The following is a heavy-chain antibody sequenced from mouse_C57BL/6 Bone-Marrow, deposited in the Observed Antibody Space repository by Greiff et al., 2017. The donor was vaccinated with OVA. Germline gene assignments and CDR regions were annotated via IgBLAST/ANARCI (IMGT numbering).Heavy chain of an antibody. CDR3: AKVTTVDAIDY. J-gene: IGHJ4*01. V-gene: IGHV1-54*01. D-gene: IGHD1-1*01. CDR1: GYAFTNYL. Sequence: VQLQQSGAELVRPGTSVKVSCKASGYAFTNYLIEWVKQRPGQGLAWIGVINPGSGGTNYNEKFKGKATLTAYKSSSTSYMQLSSLTSEDSAVYFCAKVTTVDAIDYWGQGTSVTVSS. CDR2: INPGSGGT.